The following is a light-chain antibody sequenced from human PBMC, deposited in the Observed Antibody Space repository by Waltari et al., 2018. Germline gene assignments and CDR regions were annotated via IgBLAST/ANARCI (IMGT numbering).Light chain of an antibody. CDR3: CSYATRNTPVA. CDR1: SSDVGNYDF. Sequence: QSVLTQPPSASGTPGQRVTISCTGSSSDVGNYDFVSWYQQYPGKAPKVIIYEVNKRPSGVSDRFSGSKSGNTASLTISGLQPEDEADYHCCSYATRNTPVAFGGGTKVTLL. J-gene: IGLJ2*01. CDR2: EVN. V-gene: IGLV2-23*02.